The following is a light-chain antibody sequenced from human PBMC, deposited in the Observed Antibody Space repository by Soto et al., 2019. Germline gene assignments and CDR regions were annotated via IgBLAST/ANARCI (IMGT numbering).Light chain of an antibody. J-gene: IGLJ1*01. V-gene: IGLV2-14*03. CDR3: NSFTTTNTYV. CDR1: ITDVGGFDH. Sequence: QSVLTQLASVSGCPGQSLTISCTVAITDVGGFDHVSWYQQHPGKVPRLLIYDVSSRPSGVSDRFSGSKSGNTASLTISGLQAEDEADYYCNSFTTTNTYVFGTGTKVTVL. CDR2: DVS.